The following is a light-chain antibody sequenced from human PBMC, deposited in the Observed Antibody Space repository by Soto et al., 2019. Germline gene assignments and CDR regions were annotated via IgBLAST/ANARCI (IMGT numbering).Light chain of an antibody. V-gene: IGKV3-20*01. CDR2: GTS. CDR1: QSVSSKY. J-gene: IGKJ3*01. Sequence: EIVLTQSPGTLSLSPGERATLSCRASQSVSSKYLAWYQQKPGQAPRVLMYGTSIRASGVPERFSGGGSGTDFTLTITRLDPEDFAVYYCQQYGSSLFTFGPGTKVDFK. CDR3: QQYGSSLFT.